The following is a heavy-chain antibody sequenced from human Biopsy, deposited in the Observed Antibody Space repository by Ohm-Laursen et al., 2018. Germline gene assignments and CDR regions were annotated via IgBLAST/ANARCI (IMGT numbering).Heavy chain of an antibody. CDR2: INAKTGDT. CDR1: GYTFTSYH. J-gene: IGHJ5*02. D-gene: IGHD3-22*01. CDR3: TRGGYYYDSLAYYYWFDP. V-gene: IGHV1-2*02. Sequence: SVKASCKASGYTFTSYHVHWVRQAPGQGLEWMGWINAKTGDTNYAQKFQGRVTMTRDTSISTVYVDLSSLRSDDTAVYYCTRGGYYYDSLAYYYWFDPWGQGTLVTVSS.